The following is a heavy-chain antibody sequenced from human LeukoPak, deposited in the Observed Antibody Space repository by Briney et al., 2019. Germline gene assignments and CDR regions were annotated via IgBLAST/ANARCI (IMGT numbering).Heavy chain of an antibody. D-gene: IGHD2-15*01. J-gene: IGHJ4*02. CDR2: IYYSGST. CDR3: ARYFHGYCSGGSCFYDY. Sequence: SETMSLNCTVSGGSISSSSYYWGWIRQPPGKGLEWIGGIYYSGSTYYNPSLKSRVTISVDMSDNQFSLKLSSVTAADTAVYFCARYFHGYCSGGSCFYDYWGQGTLVTVSS. V-gene: IGHV4-39*01. CDR1: GGSISSSSYY.